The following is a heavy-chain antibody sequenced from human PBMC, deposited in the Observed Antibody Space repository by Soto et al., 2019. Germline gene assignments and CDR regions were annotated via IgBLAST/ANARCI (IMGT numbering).Heavy chain of an antibody. CDR3: ARGREEDIVVVPAAPGGYYFDY. V-gene: IGHV4-34*01. D-gene: IGHD2-2*01. CDR2: INHSGST. CDR1: GGSFSGYY. J-gene: IGHJ4*02. Sequence: SETLSLTCAVYGGSFSGYYWSWIRQPPGKGLEWIGEINHSGSTNYNPSFKSRVTISVDTSKNHFSLILSSVTAADTAVYYCARGREEDIVVVPAAPGGYYFDYWGQGTLVTVSS.